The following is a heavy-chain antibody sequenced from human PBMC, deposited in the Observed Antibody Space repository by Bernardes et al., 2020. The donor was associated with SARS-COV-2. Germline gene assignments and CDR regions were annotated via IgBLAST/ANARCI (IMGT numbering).Heavy chain of an antibody. CDR3: ARGVDSCSEYICSFNWFDL. CDR1: GSSLSSNFY. Sequence: SETLSLTCAVSGSSLSSNFYWGWIRQPPGKGLEWVGSVSQIGTTYYSPSLESRVTMSLDRSKNQLSLKLRSVTAADTAVYYCARGVDSCSEYICSFNWFDLWGQGSLVTVLS. J-gene: IGHJ5*02. D-gene: IGHD2-8*01. CDR2: VSQIGTT. V-gene: IGHV4-38-2*01.